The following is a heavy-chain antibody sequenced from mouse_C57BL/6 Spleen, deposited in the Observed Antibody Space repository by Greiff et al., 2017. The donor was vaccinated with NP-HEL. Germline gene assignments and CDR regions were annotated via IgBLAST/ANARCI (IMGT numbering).Heavy chain of an antibody. CDR3: ARDYGCGGNYAMDD. CDR1: GYTFTSYT. Sequence: QVQLQQSGAELARPGASVKMSCKASGYTFTSYTMHWVKQRPGQGLEWIGYINPSSGYTKYNQKFKDKATLTADKSSSTAYMQLSSLTSEDSAVYYCARDYGCGGNYAMDDWGKGTSVTVSS. CDR2: INPSSGYT. V-gene: IGHV1-4*01. J-gene: IGHJ4*01. D-gene: IGHD2-2*01.